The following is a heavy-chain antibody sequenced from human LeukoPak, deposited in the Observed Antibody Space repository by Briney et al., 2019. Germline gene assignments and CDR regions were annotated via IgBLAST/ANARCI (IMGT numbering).Heavy chain of an antibody. CDR3: ARVRFRYSSSWYQGWFDP. V-gene: IGHV1-2*02. CDR1: GYTFTNYV. Sequence: ASVKVSCKASGYTFTNYVIHWVRQAPGQGLEWMGWINPNSGGTNYAQKFQGRVTMTRDTSISTAYMELSRLRSDDTAVYYCARVRFRYSSSWYQGWFDPWGQGTLVTVSS. CDR2: INPNSGGT. D-gene: IGHD6-13*01. J-gene: IGHJ5*02.